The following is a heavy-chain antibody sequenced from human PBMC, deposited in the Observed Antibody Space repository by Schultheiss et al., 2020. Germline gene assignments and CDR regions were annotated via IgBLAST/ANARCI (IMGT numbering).Heavy chain of an antibody. D-gene: IGHD1-26*01. CDR1: GYTLTSYA. V-gene: IGHV1-3*01. Sequence: ASVKVSCKASGYTLTSYAIHWVRQAPGQRLEWMGWINAGGNTKYSQKFQGRVTITRDTSASTAYMELSSLRSEDTAVYYCARLSGTYGRDCDYWGQGTLVTVSS. CDR3: ARLSGTYGRDCDY. J-gene: IGHJ4*02. CDR2: INAGGNT.